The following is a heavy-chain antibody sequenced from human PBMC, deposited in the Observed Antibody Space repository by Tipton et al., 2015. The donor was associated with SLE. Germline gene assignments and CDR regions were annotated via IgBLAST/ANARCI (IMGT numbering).Heavy chain of an antibody. Sequence: QLVQSGAEVKKPGASVKVSCKASGYTFTSYGISWVRQAPGQGLEWMGWISAYNGNTNYAQKLQGRVTMTTDTSTSTAYMELRSLRSDDTAVYYCARSGHCTGGVCYTYYYYGMDVWGQGTTVPVSS. CDR1: GYTFTSYG. CDR2: ISAYNGNT. CDR3: ARSGHCTGGVCYTYYYYGMDV. V-gene: IGHV1-18*01. J-gene: IGHJ6*02. D-gene: IGHD2-8*02.